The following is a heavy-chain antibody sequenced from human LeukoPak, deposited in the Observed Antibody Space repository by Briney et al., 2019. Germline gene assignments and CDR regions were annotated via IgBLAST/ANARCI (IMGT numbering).Heavy chain of an antibody. V-gene: IGHV3-33*01. Sequence: WGSLRLSCTASRFTFSSYGMHWVRQAPGKGLEWVAAQGYAETDKFYTDSVKGRFNISRDNSKSTLDLQMHSLRSEDTAVYYCARGGGAVPYITNALDMWGQGTMVTVSS. J-gene: IGHJ3*02. D-gene: IGHD3-16*01. CDR3: ARGGGAVPYITNALDM. CDR2: QGYAETDK. CDR1: RFTFSSYG.